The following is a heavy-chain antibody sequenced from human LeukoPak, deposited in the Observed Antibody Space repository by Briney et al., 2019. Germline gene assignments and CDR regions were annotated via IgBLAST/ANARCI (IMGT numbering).Heavy chain of an antibody. CDR2: ISAYNGNT. Sequence: ASVKVSCKASGYTFTSYGISWVRQAPGQGLEWMGWISAYNGNTNYARKLQGRVTMTTDTSTSTAYMELRSLRSDDTAVYYCARLDDILTGYYPAFDYWGQGTLVTVSS. CDR1: GYTFTSYG. V-gene: IGHV1-18*01. J-gene: IGHJ4*02. CDR3: ARLDDILTGYYPAFDY. D-gene: IGHD3-9*01.